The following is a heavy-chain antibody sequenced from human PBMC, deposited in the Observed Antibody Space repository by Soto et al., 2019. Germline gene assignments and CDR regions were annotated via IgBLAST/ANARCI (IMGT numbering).Heavy chain of an antibody. D-gene: IGHD2-2*01. J-gene: IGHJ5*02. CDR1: GGTFSSYA. CDR2: IIPIFGTA. CDR3: ARDWDCSSTSCAPAGLDP. Sequence: SVKVSCKASGGTFSSYAISWVRQAPGQGLEWMGGIIPIFGTANYAQKFQGRVTITADESTSTAYMELSSLRSEDTAVYYCARDWDCSSTSCAPAGLDPWGQGTLVTVSS. V-gene: IGHV1-69*13.